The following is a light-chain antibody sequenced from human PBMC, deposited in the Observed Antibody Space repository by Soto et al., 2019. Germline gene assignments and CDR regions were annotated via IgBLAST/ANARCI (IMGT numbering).Light chain of an antibody. CDR1: QSVRPN. CDR2: GAS. CDR3: QQYDDWPRT. Sequence: ERVMTQSPATLSVSPGESATLSCRASQSVRPNLAWYQQKPGQAPLLLIYGASTRSTGIPDRFRGSGSGTEFTLTISSLQSEDFASYYCQQYDDWPRTFGQGTKVEI. V-gene: IGKV3-15*01. J-gene: IGKJ1*01.